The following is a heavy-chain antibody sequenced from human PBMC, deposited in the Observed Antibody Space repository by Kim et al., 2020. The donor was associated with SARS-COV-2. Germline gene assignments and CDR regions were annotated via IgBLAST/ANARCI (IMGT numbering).Heavy chain of an antibody. Sequence: SDYSSSVRGRITINPDTSQNQFSLHLDSVTPEDTAVYYCAKYAFNWFLDYWGQGTLVTVSS. D-gene: IGHD1-1*01. J-gene: IGHJ4*02. V-gene: IGHV6-1*01. CDR3: AKYAFNWFLDY. CDR2: S.